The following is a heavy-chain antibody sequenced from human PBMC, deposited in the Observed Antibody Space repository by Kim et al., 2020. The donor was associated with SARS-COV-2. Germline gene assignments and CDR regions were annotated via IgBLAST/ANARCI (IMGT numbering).Heavy chain of an antibody. J-gene: IGHJ3*02. CDR2: IIPIFGTA. D-gene: IGHD3-22*01. Sequence: SVKVSCKASGGTFSSYAISWVRQAPGQGLEWMGGIIPIFGTANYAQKFQGRVTITADESTSTAYMELSSLRSEDTAVYYCARDAPTSYYYDSSGYYDAFDIWGQGTMVTVSS. V-gene: IGHV1-69*13. CDR3: ARDAPTSYYYDSSGYYDAFDI. CDR1: GGTFSSYA.